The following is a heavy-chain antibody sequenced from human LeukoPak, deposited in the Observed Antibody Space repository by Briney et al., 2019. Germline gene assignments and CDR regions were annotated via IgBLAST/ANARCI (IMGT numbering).Heavy chain of an antibody. J-gene: IGHJ4*02. CDR1: GFTVSSNY. D-gene: IGHD2-2*01. V-gene: IGHV3-53*01. Sequence: GSLRLSCAASGFTVSSNYMSWVRQAPGKGLEWVSVIYSGGSTYYADSVKGRFTISRDNSKNTLYLQMNSLRAEDTAVYYCARASKEYCSGPSCYALGYWGQGTLVTASS. CDR2: IYSGGST. CDR3: ARASKEYCSGPSCYALGY.